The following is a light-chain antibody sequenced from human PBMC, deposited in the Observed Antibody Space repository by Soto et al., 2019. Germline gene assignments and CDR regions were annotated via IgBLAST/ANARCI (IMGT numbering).Light chain of an antibody. CDR2: KAS. CDR3: MQTAHWPYT. V-gene: IGKV2-30*01. J-gene: IGKJ2*01. CDR1: QSLVYADGNTY. Sequence: DVVMTQSPLSLPVTLGQSASISCTSSQSLVYADGNTYLNWLQQRPGQSPRRLIYKASNRDSGVPDRFSGSASGSEFTLTISRVEAEDIGVYYCMQTAHWPYTFGRGTKVDIK.